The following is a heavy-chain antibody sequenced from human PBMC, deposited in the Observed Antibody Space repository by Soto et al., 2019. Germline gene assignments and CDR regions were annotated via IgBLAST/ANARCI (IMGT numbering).Heavy chain of an antibody. CDR2: ISGTGGST. CDR1: GFTFSSYA. J-gene: IGHJ4*02. V-gene: IGHV3-23*01. D-gene: IGHD4-4*01. Sequence: GSLRLSCAASGFTFSSYAMSWVRQAPGKGLEWVSAISGTGGSTYYADSVKGRFTISRDNSKNTLYVQMNSLRAEDTAVYYCAKEFTAVATTSSPFDYWGQGTLVTVSS. CDR3: AKEFTAVATTSSPFDY.